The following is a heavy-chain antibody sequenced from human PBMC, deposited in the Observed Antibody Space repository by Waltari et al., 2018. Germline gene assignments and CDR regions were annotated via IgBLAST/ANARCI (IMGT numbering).Heavy chain of an antibody. J-gene: IGHJ4*02. CDR2: NIPYGGGT. CDR1: GYTFTGYY. Sequence: QVQLVQSGAEVKKPGASVKVSCKASGYTFTGYYMHWVRQAPGQGLEWMVWNIPYGGGTTYRQNVQGRVTMTSDTSNSTAYMELSRLRSDDTAVYYCAREPSGSMVGATNFDYWGQGTLVTVSS. V-gene: IGHV1-2*02. CDR3: AREPSGSMVGATNFDY. D-gene: IGHD1-26*01.